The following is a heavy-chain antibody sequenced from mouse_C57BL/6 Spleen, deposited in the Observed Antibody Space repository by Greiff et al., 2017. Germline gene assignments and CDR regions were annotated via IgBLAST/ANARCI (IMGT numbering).Heavy chain of an antibody. CDR3: ARTHGYYGGGMGYYYAMDY. V-gene: IGHV1-47*01. Sequence: VQLQQSGAELVKPGASVKMSCKASGYTFTTYPIEWMKQNHGKSLEWIGNFHPYNDDTKYNEKFKGKATLTVEKSSSTVYLGLSRLTSDDSAVYYYARTHGYYGGGMGYYYAMDYWGQGTSVTVSS. J-gene: IGHJ4*01. CDR2: FHPYNDDT. CDR1: GYTFTTYP. D-gene: IGHD2-3*01.